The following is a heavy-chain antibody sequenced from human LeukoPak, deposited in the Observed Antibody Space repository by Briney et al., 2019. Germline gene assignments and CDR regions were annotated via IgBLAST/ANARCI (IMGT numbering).Heavy chain of an antibody. CDR2: LNTYDRST. V-gene: IGHV3-74*03. J-gene: IGHJ4*02. Sequence: GGSLRLSCAASGFTFSESWMHWFRQAPGKGLEWASRLNTYDRSTTYADSVKGRFTISSDNAKNTLYLQMNSLRIEDTAVYYCARDLGSRNWGQGTLVTVSS. CDR1: GFTFSESW. D-gene: IGHD7-27*01. CDR3: ARDLGSRN.